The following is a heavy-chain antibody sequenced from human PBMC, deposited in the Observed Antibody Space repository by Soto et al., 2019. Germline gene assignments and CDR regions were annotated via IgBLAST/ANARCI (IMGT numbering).Heavy chain of an antibody. J-gene: IGHJ3*02. CDR2: ISYDGSNK. Sequence: PGGSLRLSCAASGFTFSSYGMHWVRQAPGKGLEWVAVISYDGSNKYYADSVKGRFTISRDNSKNTLYLQMNSLRAEDTAVYYCAKDDSDYYDSSGYPPDIWGQGTMVTVSS. CDR3: AKDDSDYYDSSGYPPDI. CDR1: GFTFSSYG. V-gene: IGHV3-30*18. D-gene: IGHD3-22*01.